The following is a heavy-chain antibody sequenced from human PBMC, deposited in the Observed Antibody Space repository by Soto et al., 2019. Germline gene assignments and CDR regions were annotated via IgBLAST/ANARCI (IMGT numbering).Heavy chain of an antibody. CDR3: AYSGSYSFGY. CDR2: TRNKANSYTT. CDR1: GFTFSDHY. Sequence: EVQLVESGGGLVQPGGSLRLSCAASGFTFSDHYMDWVRQAPGKWLEWVGRTRNKANSYTTEYAASVKGRFTISRDDSKNSLYLQMDSLKTEDTAVYYCAYSGSYSFGYWGQGTLVTVSS. D-gene: IGHD1-26*01. J-gene: IGHJ4*02. V-gene: IGHV3-72*01.